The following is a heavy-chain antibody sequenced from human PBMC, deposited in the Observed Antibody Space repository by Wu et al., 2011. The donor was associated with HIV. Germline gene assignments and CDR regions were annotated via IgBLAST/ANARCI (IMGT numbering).Heavy chain of an antibody. V-gene: IGHV1-69*14. CDR1: GGTFTSYA. CDR3: ARDFGGDEEY. CDR2: IIPMFDTA. J-gene: IGHJ4*02. D-gene: IGHD2-21*01. Sequence: QVQLVQSGAEVKKPGSSVKVSCKASGGTFTSYAVSWVRLTPGQGLEWMGRIIPMFDTANYAQNFQSRLTITADKSTTTAYMELNSLRSEDTAVYYCARDFGGDEEYWGQGTLVTVSS.